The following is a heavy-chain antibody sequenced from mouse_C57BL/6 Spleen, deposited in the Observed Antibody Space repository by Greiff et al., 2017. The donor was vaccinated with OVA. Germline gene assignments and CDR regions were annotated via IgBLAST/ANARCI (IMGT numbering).Heavy chain of an antibody. V-gene: IGHV1-55*01. J-gene: IGHJ3*01. CDR3: AREGFYDGSSLLFAY. D-gene: IGHD1-1*01. Sequence: QVQLQQPGAELVKPGASVKMSCKASGYTFTSYWITWVKQRPGQGLEWIGDIYPGSGSTNYNEKFKSKATLTVDTSSSTAYMQLSSLTSEDSAVYYCAREGFYDGSSLLFAYWGEGTLVTVSA. CDR1: GYTFTSYW. CDR2: IYPGSGST.